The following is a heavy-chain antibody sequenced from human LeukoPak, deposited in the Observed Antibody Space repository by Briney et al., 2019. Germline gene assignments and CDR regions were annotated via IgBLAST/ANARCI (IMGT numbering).Heavy chain of an antibody. D-gene: IGHD2-15*01. Sequence: PGGSLRLSCAASGFTFSSYAMHWVRQAPGKGLEWVAVISYDGSNKYYADSVKGRFTISRDNSKNTLYLQMNSLRAEDTAVYYCAKSHCSDGSCYGGYFDYWGQGAPVTVSS. V-gene: IGHV3-30-3*02. CDR2: ISYDGSNK. CDR1: GFTFSSYA. J-gene: IGHJ4*02. CDR3: AKSHCSDGSCYGGYFDY.